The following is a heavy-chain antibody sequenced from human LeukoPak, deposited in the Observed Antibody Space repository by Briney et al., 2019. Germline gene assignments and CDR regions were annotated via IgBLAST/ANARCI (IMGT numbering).Heavy chain of an antibody. CDR2: ISGSGFST. CDR1: GFTFSSYD. J-gene: IGHJ4*02. CDR3: AKDRLAAAPSCFDY. D-gene: IGHD6-13*01. Sequence: GGSLRLSCAASGFTFSSYDMSWVRQAPGKGLEWVSGISGSGFSTFYADSVKGRLTISRDNSKNTLYLRMDSLSAEDTAVYYCAKDRLAAAPSCFDYWGQGTLVTVSS. V-gene: IGHV3-23*01.